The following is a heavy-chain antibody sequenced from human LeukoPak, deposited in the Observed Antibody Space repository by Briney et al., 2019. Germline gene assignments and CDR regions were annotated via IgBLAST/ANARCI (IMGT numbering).Heavy chain of an antibody. D-gene: IGHD1-26*01. Sequence: PGGSLRLSCAASGFTFSSYSMNWVREAPGKGLEWVSYISSSSSTIYYADSVKGRFTISRDNAKNSLYLQMNSLRAEDTAVYYCAPRRIVGATSFDYWGQGTLVTVSS. CDR2: ISSSSSTI. J-gene: IGHJ4*02. V-gene: IGHV3-48*01. CDR1: GFTFSSYS. CDR3: APRRIVGATSFDY.